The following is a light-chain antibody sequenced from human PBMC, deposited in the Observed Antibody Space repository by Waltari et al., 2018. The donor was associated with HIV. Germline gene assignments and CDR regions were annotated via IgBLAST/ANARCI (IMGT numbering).Light chain of an antibody. Sequence: QSVLTQPPSASGTPEQRVTLSCSGSTSNIGSNTVSWFQQFTGTAPKARICGKKQRRSGVPDRFSGSKSGTSASRAISGLQSEDEADYYCASWDDSLNGPVFGGGTKLTVV. J-gene: IGLJ2*01. CDR1: TSNIGSNT. V-gene: IGLV1-44*01. CDR3: ASWDDSLNGPV. CDR2: GKK.